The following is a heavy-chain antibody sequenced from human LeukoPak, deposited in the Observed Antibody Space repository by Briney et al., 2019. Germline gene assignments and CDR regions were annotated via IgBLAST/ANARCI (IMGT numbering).Heavy chain of an antibody. CDR1: GFTFSSHT. V-gene: IGHV3-21*04. CDR3: VKTFQYSSNWYDY. CDR2: ISSSSSHI. J-gene: IGHJ5*01. D-gene: IGHD6-6*01. Sequence: GGALRLSCAASGFTFSSHTMNWVRQAPGKGLEWVSCISSSSSHIFYAASVKGRFTISRDNAKNSLYLQMNSLRAEDTAVYFCVKTFQYSSNWYDYWGQGTLVTVSS.